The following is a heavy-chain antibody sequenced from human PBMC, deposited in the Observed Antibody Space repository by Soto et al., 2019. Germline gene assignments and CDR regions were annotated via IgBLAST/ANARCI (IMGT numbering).Heavy chain of an antibody. Sequence: EVQLVESGGAWVQPGRSLRLSCAASGFTFDDYAMHWVRQAPGKGLEWVSGISWNSGSIGYAASVRGRFTISRDDAKKSVYLEMNSLRPEDTALYYCARSGALSSSDSEYWGQGTLVTVSS. D-gene: IGHD6-6*01. V-gene: IGHV3-9*01. CDR3: ARSGALSSSDSEY. CDR2: ISWNSGSI. CDR1: GFTFDDYA. J-gene: IGHJ4*02.